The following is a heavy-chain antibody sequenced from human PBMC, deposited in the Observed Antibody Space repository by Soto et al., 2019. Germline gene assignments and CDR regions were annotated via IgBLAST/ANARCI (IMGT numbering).Heavy chain of an antibody. CDR1: GFSLSTSGVG. CDR3: AHSLRPYYDYVWGSYRKYYFDY. D-gene: IGHD3-16*02. V-gene: IGHV2-5*01. Sequence: QITLKESGPTLVKPTQTLTLTCTFSGFSLSTSGVGVGWIRQPPGKALEWLALIYWNDDKRYSPSLKSRLTITKDTSKNQVVLTMTNMDPVDTATYYCAHSLRPYYDYVWGSYRKYYFDYWGQGTLVTVSS. J-gene: IGHJ4*02. CDR2: IYWNDDK.